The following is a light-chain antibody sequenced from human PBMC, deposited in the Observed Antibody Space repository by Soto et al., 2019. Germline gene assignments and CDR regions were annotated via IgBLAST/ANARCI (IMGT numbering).Light chain of an antibody. CDR1: SSDVGAYNF. CDR3: CSSAGSNIHYV. V-gene: IGLV2-14*03. CDR2: DVS. J-gene: IGLJ1*01. Sequence: QSALTQPASVSGSPGQSIAISCTGTSSDVGAYNFVSWYQHHPGKAPKLLLYDVSDRPSGVSDRFSGSRSGNTASLTISALQAEDEADYYCCSSAGSNIHYVFGTGTKLTVL.